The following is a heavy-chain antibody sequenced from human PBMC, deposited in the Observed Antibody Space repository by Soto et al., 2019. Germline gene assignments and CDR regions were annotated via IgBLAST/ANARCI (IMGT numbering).Heavy chain of an antibody. D-gene: IGHD4-4*01. CDR1: GYSISLGYY. CDR3: ARTYCTTTACQAHGIDV. J-gene: IGHJ6*02. Sequence: SEPLSLTCAVSGYSISLGYYWGWIRQPPGKGLEWLGYIYYSGTTNYNPPLKSRITISVDTSGNQFSLKLSSVTAADTAVYFCARTYCTTTACQAHGIDVWGQGTTVTVSS. CDR2: IYYSGTT. V-gene: IGHV4-59*01.